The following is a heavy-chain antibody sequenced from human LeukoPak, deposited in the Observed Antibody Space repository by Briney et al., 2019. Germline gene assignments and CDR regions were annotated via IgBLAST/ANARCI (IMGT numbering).Heavy chain of an antibody. J-gene: IGHJ3*02. CDR2: IYYSGST. CDR1: GGSISSGGYY. CDR3: ARAPFCGGDCYSKSGDAFDI. Sequence: PSETLSLTCTVSGGSISSGGYYWSWIRQHPGKGLEWIGYIYYSGSTYYNPSLKSRVTISVDTSKNQSSLKLSSVTAADTAVYYCARAPFCGGDCYSKSGDAFDIWGQGTMVTVSS. V-gene: IGHV4-31*03. D-gene: IGHD2-21*02.